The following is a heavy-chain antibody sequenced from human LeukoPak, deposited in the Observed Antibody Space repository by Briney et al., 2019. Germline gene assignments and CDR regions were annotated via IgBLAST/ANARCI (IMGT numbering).Heavy chain of an antibody. D-gene: IGHD5-18*01. CDR1: GFTFSNYA. Sequence: GGSLRLSCAASGFTFSNYAMSWVRQAPGKGLEWVSTVTSTGDTTYYADSVKGRFTISRDNSKNTLYLQMNSLRAEDTAVYYCAKDSMDTAMVDYWGQGTLVTVSS. J-gene: IGHJ4*02. V-gene: IGHV3-23*01. CDR3: AKDSMDTAMVDY. CDR2: VTSTGDTT.